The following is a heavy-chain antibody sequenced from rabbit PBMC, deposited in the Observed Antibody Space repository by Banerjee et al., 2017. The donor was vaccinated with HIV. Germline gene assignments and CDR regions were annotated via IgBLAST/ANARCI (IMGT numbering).Heavy chain of an antibody. CDR3: ACPRYYPYGSGGYAYGSDL. D-gene: IGHD6-1*01. CDR1: GFSFNSNYY. V-gene: IGHV1S40*01. Sequence: QSLEESGGDLVKPGASLTLTCTASGFSFNSNYYICWVRQAPGKGLEWIACIYPGNSGNTYYASWAKGRFTISKTSSTTVTLQMTSLTAADTATYFCACPRYYPYGSGGYAYGSDLWGPGTLVTVS. J-gene: IGHJ4*01. CDR2: IYPGNSGNT.